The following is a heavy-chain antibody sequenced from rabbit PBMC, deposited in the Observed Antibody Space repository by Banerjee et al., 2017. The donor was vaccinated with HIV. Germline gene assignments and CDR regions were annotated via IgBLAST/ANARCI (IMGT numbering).Heavy chain of an antibody. D-gene: IGHD4-1*01. Sequence: QEQLEESGGDLVKPEGSLTLTCTASGFSLSSYSIGWVRQAPGKGLEWIGFIWSGGSTYYASWVNGRFSISRTSTTVDLQMNSLTAADTATYFCARGWGSGLDLWGPGTLVTVS. CDR1: GFSLSSYS. CDR2: IWSGGST. CDR3: ARGWGSGLDL. V-gene: IGHV1S37*01. J-gene: IGHJ4*01.